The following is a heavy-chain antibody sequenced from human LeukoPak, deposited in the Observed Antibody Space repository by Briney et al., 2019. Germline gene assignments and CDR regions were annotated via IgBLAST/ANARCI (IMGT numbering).Heavy chain of an antibody. Sequence: GGSLRLSCAASGFTFSCYAMHWVRQAPGKGLEWVAVISYDGSNKYYADSVKGRFTISRDNSKNTLYLQMNSLRAEDTAVYYCARALDYGRKGGFDYWGQGTLVTVSS. D-gene: IGHD4-17*01. CDR3: ARALDYGRKGGFDY. J-gene: IGHJ4*02. CDR1: GFTFSCYA. CDR2: ISYDGSNK. V-gene: IGHV3-30-3*01.